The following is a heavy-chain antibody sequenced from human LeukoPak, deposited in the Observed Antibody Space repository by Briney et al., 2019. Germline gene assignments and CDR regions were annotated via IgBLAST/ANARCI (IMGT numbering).Heavy chain of an antibody. V-gene: IGHV3-21*01. Sequence: GGSLRLSCAASGFTFNTYAMSWVRQAPGKGLEWVSSISSSSSYIYYADSVKGRFTISRDNAKNSLYLQINSLRAEDTAVYYCARGLGATSDYWGQGTLVTVSS. J-gene: IGHJ4*02. CDR3: ARGLGATSDY. D-gene: IGHD1-26*01. CDR1: GFTFNTYA. CDR2: ISSSSSYI.